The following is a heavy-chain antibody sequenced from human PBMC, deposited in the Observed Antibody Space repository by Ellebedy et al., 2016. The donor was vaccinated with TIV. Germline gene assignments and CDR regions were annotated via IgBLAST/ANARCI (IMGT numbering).Heavy chain of an antibody. CDR1: GGSFSGHY. V-gene: IGHV4-34*01. D-gene: IGHD3-3*01. Sequence: SETLSLXCAVYGGSFSGHYWSWIRQSPGKGLEWIGEINHSGTTNYAPSLKSRVTVSVDTSKNQFSLKLSSVTAADTAVYYCAGTHYDYSFDYWGQGTLVTVSS. CDR3: AGTHYDYSFDY. CDR2: INHSGTT. J-gene: IGHJ4*02.